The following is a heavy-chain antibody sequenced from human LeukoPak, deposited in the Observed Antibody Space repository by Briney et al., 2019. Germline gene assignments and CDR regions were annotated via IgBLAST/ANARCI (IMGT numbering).Heavy chain of an antibody. V-gene: IGHV3-21*01. CDR2: ISTSSSYI. D-gene: IGHD7-27*01. CDR3: VRVGTSFDI. J-gene: IGHJ3*02. CDR1: GFTFSGST. Sequence: GGSLRLSCAASGFTFSGSTMNWVRQAPGKGLEWVSFISTSSSYIYYADSVRGRFTISRDNAKNSLYLQMNSLRVEDTAVYYCVRVGTSFDIWGQGTMVTVSS.